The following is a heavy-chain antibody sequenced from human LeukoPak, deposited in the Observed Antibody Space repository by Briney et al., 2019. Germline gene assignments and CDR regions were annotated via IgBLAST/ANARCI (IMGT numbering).Heavy chain of an antibody. D-gene: IGHD3-3*01. CDR1: GFTFSSYN. CDR3: AREGSDFWSGYSKGYFDY. V-gene: IGHV3-48*01. CDR2: IGSSVSTR. J-gene: IGHJ4*02. Sequence: GGSLRLSCAVSGFTFSSYNMNWVRRAPGKGLEWVSYIGSSVSTRYYADPVKGRFTISRDNGKHSLYLQMNSLRAEDTAVYYCAREGSDFWSGYSKGYFDYWGQGTLVTVSS.